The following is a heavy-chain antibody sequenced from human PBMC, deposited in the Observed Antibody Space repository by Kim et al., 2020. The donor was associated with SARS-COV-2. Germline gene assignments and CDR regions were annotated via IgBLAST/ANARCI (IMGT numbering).Heavy chain of an antibody. CDR2: IYYSGST. CDR1: GGSVSSGSYY. D-gene: IGHD3-10*01. CDR3: ARVPQGSWFGESIFDY. Sequence: SETLSLTCTVSGGSVSSGSYYWSWIRQPPGKGLEWIGYIYYSGSTNYNPSLKSRVTISVDTSKNQFSLKLSSVTAADTAVYYCARVPQGSWFGESIFDYWGQGTLVTVSS. J-gene: IGHJ4*02. V-gene: IGHV4-61*01.